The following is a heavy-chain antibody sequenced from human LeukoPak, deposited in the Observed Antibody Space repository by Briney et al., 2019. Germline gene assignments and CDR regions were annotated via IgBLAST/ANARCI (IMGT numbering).Heavy chain of an antibody. CDR1: GFTFDDHA. V-gene: IGHV3-9*03. CDR3: VKEGYNAEYFHH. Sequence: GRSLRLSCAASGFTFDDHAMHWVRQAPGKGLEWVSSISWNSGSIGYADSVKGRFTVSRDNAKNSLFLQMNSLRAEDMAFYYCVKEGYNAEYFHHWGQGTLVTVSS. D-gene: IGHD1-14*01. J-gene: IGHJ1*01. CDR2: ISWNSGSI.